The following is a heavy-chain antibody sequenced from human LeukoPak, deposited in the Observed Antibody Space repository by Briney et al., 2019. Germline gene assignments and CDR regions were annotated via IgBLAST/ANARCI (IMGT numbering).Heavy chain of an antibody. D-gene: IGHD6-13*01. Sequence: SETLSLTCTVSGGSISSYYWSWIRQPPGKGLEWIGYIYYSGSTNYNPSLKSRVTISVDTSKNQFSLKLSSVTAADTAVYYCARDRAAAGTGNYYYYMDVWGKGTTVTISS. CDR2: IYYSGST. J-gene: IGHJ6*03. CDR3: ARDRAAAGTGNYYYYMDV. V-gene: IGHV4-59*01. CDR1: GGSISSYY.